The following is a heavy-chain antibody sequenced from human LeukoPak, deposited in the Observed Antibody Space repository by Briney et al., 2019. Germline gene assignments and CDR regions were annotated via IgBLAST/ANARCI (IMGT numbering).Heavy chain of an antibody. J-gene: IGHJ5*02. D-gene: IGHD4-17*01. CDR1: GFTFSSYW. CDR3: ARDLTMTTVTHWFDP. CDR2: IKQDGSEK. V-gene: IGHV3-7*01. Sequence: PGGSLRLSCAASGFTFSSYWMSWVRQAPGKGLEWVANIKQDGSEKYYVDSVKGRFTISRDNAKNSLYLQMNSLRAEDTAVYYCARDLTMTTVTHWFDPWGQGTLVTVSS.